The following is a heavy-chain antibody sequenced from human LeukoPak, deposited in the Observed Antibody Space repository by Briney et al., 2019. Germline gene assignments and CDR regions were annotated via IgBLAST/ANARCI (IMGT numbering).Heavy chain of an antibody. Sequence: GGSLRLSCAASGFTFSSYGMHWVRQTPGKGLEWVAFIRYDGSNKYYADSVKGRFTISRDNSKNTLYLQMNSLRAEDTAVYYCGWGYWFDPWGQGTLVTVSS. CDR1: GFTFSSYG. V-gene: IGHV3-30*02. J-gene: IGHJ5*02. D-gene: IGHD3-16*01. CDR3: GWGYWFDP. CDR2: IRYDGSNK.